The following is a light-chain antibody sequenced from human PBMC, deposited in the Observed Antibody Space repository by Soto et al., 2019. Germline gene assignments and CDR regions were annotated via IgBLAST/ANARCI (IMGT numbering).Light chain of an antibody. CDR3: SSYRRPTTLV. J-gene: IGLJ1*01. V-gene: IGLV2-14*01. CDR2: EVS. Sequence: QSALTQPASVSGSPGQSITISCTGTSSDVGGYNYVSWYQQHPGKAPKLMIYEVSNRPSGVSNRFSGSKSGNTASLTISGLQTDDEADYFCSSYRRPTTLVFGPGTKLTVL. CDR1: SSDVGGYNY.